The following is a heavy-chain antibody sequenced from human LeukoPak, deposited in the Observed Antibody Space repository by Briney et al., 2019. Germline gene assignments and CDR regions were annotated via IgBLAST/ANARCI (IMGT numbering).Heavy chain of an antibody. D-gene: IGHD6-19*01. CDR2: ISGSGGST. Sequence: KAGGPLSPSGPAPGFTFSGYAMSWAGKVPGKGLEGVSAISGSGGSTYYADSVKGRFTISRDNSKNTLYLQMNSLRAEDTAVYYCAKTPPRYSSGRFDYWGQGTLVTVSS. CDR3: AKTPPRYSSGRFDY. J-gene: IGHJ4*02. V-gene: IGHV3-23*01. CDR1: GFTFSGYA.